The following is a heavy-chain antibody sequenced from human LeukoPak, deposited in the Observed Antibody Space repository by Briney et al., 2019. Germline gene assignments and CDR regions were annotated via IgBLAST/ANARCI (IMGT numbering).Heavy chain of an antibody. V-gene: IGHV3-74*03. CDR3: AREQLEPSSHPFDP. CDR1: GITFSSHW. D-gene: IGHD1-1*01. Sequence: GGSLRLSCAASGITFSSHWMHWVRQRPERGLVWVSRVNSDGSRTTYADSVKGRFTISRDNAKNTLYLQMNSLRAEDTAVYYCAREQLEPSSHPFDPWGQGTLVTVSS. J-gene: IGHJ5*02. CDR2: VNSDGSRT.